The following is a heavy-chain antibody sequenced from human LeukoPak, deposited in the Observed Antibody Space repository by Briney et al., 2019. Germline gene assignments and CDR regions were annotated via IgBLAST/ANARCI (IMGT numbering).Heavy chain of an antibody. CDR3: VRARLIRLENFFDY. CDR2: TSRGGSDI. D-gene: IGHD1-1*01. Sequence: GGSLRLSCATSGFTFSNHEMNWVRQAPGKGLEWVAYTSRGGSDISYADSVKGRFTISTDNANSSLYLQLNSLRAEDTAVYFCVRARLIRLENFFDYWGQGTLVTVSS. J-gene: IGHJ4*02. V-gene: IGHV3-48*03. CDR1: GFTFSNHE.